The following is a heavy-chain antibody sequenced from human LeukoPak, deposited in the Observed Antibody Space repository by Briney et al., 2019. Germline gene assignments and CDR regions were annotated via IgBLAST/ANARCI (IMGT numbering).Heavy chain of an antibody. Sequence: PGGSLRLSCAASGFTLGSYDMNWDSFAPRPGVEWVSYISISGNTISYTDSMKGGFTITSKNARNSLYLQMSILIKQAPGVYFFARYSSSWHYYFDNWAQVTLVTVSS. CDR2: ISISGNTI. D-gene: IGHD6-13*01. CDR1: GFTLGSYD. V-gene: IGHV3-48*03. CDR3: ARYSSSWHYYFDN. J-gene: IGHJ4*02.